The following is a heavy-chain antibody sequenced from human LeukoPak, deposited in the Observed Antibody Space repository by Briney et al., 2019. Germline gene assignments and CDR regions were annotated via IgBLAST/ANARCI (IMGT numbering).Heavy chain of an antibody. CDR2: ISSSGSTI. J-gene: IGHJ4*02. V-gene: IGHV3-48*03. D-gene: IGHD3-3*01. CDR1: GFTFSSYE. CDR3: AIGGAIDAPH. Sequence: GGSLRISCAASGFTFSSYEMNWVRQAPGKGLEWVSYISSSGSTIYYADSVKGRFTISRDNAKNSLYLQMNSLRAEDTAVYYCAIGGAIDAPHWGQGTLVTVSS.